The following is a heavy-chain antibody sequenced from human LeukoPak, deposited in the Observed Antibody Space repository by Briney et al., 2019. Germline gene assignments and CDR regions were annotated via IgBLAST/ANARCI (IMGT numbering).Heavy chain of an antibody. J-gene: IGHJ6*02. CDR2: IYYSGST. Sequence: SETLTLTCAVYGGSFSGYYWSWIRQPPGKGLEWIGYIYYSGSTNYNPSLKSRVTISVDTSKNQFSLKLCSVTAADTAVYYCARDGGPLNYYGSGSPSYYYGMDVWGQGTTVTVSS. CDR1: GGSFSGYY. D-gene: IGHD3-10*01. CDR3: ARDGGPLNYYGSGSPSYYYGMDV. V-gene: IGHV4-59*01.